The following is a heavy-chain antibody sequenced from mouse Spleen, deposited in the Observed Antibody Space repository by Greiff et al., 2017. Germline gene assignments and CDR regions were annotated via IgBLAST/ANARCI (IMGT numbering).Heavy chain of an antibody. CDR3: ARDYSKGDAMDY. V-gene: IGHV5-16*01. D-gene: IGHD2-5*01. Sequence: EVKVVESEGGLVQPGSSMKLSCTASGFTFSDYYMAWVRQVPEKGLEWVANINYDGSSTYYLDSLKSRFIISRDNAKNILYLQMSSLKSEDTATYYCARDYSKGDAMDYWGQGTSVTVSS. J-gene: IGHJ4*01. CDR1: GFTFSDYY. CDR2: INYDGSST.